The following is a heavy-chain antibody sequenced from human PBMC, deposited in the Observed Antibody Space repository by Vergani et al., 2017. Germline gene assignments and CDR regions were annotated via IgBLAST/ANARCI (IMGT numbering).Heavy chain of an antibody. CDR3: ARDPSDYCSSTSCYDWFDP. V-gene: IGHV3-21*01. D-gene: IGHD2-2*01. CDR2: ISSSSSYI. CDR1: GFTFSSYS. J-gene: IGHJ5*02. Sequence: EVQLVESGGGLVKPGGSLRLSCAASGFTFSSYSMNWVRQAPGKGLEWVSSISSSSSYIYYADSVKGRFTISRDNAKNSLYLQMNSLRAEDTAVYYCARDPSDYCSSTSCYDWFDPWGEGTLVTVYS.